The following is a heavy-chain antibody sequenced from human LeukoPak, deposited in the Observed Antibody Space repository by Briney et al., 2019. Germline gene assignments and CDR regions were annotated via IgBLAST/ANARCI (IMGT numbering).Heavy chain of an antibody. J-gene: IGHJ3*02. CDR3: ARARSRRGYYDSSGYYSFRAFDI. Sequence: SETLSLTCTVSGGSISCSSYYWGGIRQPPWKGLEWIGSIYYSGSTYYNPSLKSRVTISVDTSKNQFSLKLSSVTAADTAVYYCARARSRRGYYDSSGYYSFRAFDIWGQGTMVTVSS. D-gene: IGHD3-22*01. CDR2: IYYSGST. CDR1: GGSISCSSYY. V-gene: IGHV4-39*07.